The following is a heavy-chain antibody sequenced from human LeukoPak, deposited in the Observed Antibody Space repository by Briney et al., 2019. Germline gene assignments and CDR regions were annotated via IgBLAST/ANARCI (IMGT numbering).Heavy chain of an antibody. CDR3: ARVSGIAVTTRFDY. V-gene: IGHV3-48*01. Sequence: PGGSLRLSCAASGFTFSSYSMNWVRQAPGKGLEWVSYISSSSSTIYYADSVKGRFTISRDNAKNSLYLQMNSLRAEDTAVYYCARVSGIAVTTRFDYWGQGTLVTVSS. CDR1: GFTFSSYS. CDR2: ISSSSSTI. J-gene: IGHJ4*02. D-gene: IGHD6-19*01.